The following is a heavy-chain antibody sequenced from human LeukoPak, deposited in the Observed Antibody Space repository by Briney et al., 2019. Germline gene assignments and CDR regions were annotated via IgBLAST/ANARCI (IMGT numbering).Heavy chain of an antibody. CDR2: INWNGGST. J-gene: IGHJ6*03. CDR3: ARTGYSSSWYPPYYYYYYMDV. Sequence: GGSLRLSCAASGFTFDDYGMSWVRQAPGKGLEWVSGINWNGGSTGYADSVKGRFTISRDNAKNSLYLQMNSLRAEDTAVYYCARTGYSSSWYPPYYYYYYMDVWGKGTTVTVSS. V-gene: IGHV3-20*04. CDR1: GFTFDDYG. D-gene: IGHD6-13*01.